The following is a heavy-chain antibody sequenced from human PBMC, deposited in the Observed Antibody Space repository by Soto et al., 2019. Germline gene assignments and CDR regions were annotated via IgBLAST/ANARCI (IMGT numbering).Heavy chain of an antibody. Sequence: EVQLVESGGGLVQPGRSLRLSCAASGFTFDDYAMHWVRQAPGKGLEWFSGISWNSGSIGYADSGKGRFTISRDNAKNSLYLQMNSLRAEDTALYYGARGYSDATDDPYYFDYWGQGTLVTVSS. CDR1: GFTFDDYA. CDR3: ARGYSDATDDPYYFDY. J-gene: IGHJ4*02. CDR2: ISWNSGSI. V-gene: IGHV3-9*01. D-gene: IGHD5-18*01.